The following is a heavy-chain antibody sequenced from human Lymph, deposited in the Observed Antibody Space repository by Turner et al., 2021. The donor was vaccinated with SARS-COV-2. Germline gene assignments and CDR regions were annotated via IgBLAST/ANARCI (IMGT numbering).Heavy chain of an antibody. D-gene: IGHD2-15*01. CDR2: ISGDGGST. CDR3: AKDPGYCSGGSCYSRTYFDY. CDR1: GFTFDDYA. J-gene: IGHJ4*02. V-gene: IGHV3-43*02. Sequence: EVQLVESGGGLVQPGGSLRLSCAASGFTFDDYAMHWVRQAPGKGLEWVSIISGDGGSTYSADSVKGRFTISRDNSKNSLYLQMNSLRTEDNALYYCAKDPGYCSGGSCYSRTYFDYWGQGTLVTVSS.